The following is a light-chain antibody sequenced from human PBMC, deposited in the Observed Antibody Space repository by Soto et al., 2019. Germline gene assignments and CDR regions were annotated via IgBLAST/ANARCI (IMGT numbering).Light chain of an antibody. CDR1: SSDVGGYDY. V-gene: IGLV2-14*01. J-gene: IGLJ2*01. CDR3: NSYRSSVIPVV. CDR2: EVT. Sequence: QSVLTQPPSASGSPGQSVTISCTGTSSDVGGYDYVSWYQQHPGKAPKLMIYEVTDRPSGVSNRFSGSKSGNTASLTISGLQAEDEADYYCNSYRSSVIPVVFGGGTKLTVL.